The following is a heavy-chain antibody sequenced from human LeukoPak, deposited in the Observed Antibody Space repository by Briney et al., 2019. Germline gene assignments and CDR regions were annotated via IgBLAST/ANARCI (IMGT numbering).Heavy chain of an antibody. D-gene: IGHD5-24*01. CDR1: GFTFSSYA. V-gene: IGHV3-30-3*01. J-gene: IGHJ4*02. CDR2: ISYDGSNK. Sequence: GGSLRLSCAASGFTFSSYAMHWVRQAPGKGLEWVAVISYDGSNKYYADSVKGRFTISRDNAKNSLYLQMNSLRAEDTAVYYCARKWDGYNPFDYWGQGTLVTVSS. CDR3: ARKWDGYNPFDY.